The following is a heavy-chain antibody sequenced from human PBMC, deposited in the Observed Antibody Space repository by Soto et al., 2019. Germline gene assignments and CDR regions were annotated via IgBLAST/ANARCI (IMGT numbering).Heavy chain of an antibody. Sequence: ASVKVSCKASGYTFTNYGVSWVRQAPGQGLAWMGWISAYNGNTNYAQKFQGRVTMTTDTSTTTAYMELRGLSSDDTAVYYCARDLSSGSFYIDYWGQGTLVTVSS. CDR2: ISAYNGNT. CDR3: ARDLSSGSFYIDY. V-gene: IGHV1-18*01. J-gene: IGHJ4*02. D-gene: IGHD1-26*01. CDR1: GYTFTNYG.